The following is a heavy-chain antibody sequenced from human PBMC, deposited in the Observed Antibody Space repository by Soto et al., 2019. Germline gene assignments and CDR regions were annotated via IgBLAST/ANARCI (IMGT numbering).Heavy chain of an antibody. Sequence: PGWSLRLSCAASGFTFSSYSMNWVRQAPGKGLEWVSSISSSSSYLYPEASPKGLFSILRDDATSSLYPQTKSMRAEDTAVYYCGREAALDAFDIWGQGTMVTVSS. CDR3: GREAALDAFDI. V-gene: IGHV3-21*01. CDR2: ISSSSSYL. J-gene: IGHJ3*02. CDR1: GFTFSSYS. D-gene: IGHD6-6*01.